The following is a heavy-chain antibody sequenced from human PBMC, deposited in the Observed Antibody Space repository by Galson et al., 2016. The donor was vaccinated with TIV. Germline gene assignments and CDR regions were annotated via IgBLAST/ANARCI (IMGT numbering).Heavy chain of an antibody. Sequence: SLRLSCAASGFTFGDYYMSWIRQAPGKGLEWISYISSSGTTTYYIDSVKGRFTISRDNARNSLYLVMSSLRVEDAAVYFCARGCPTTSCYHPYWGQGTLVTVSS. CDR1: GFTFGDYY. J-gene: IGHJ4*02. V-gene: IGHV3-11*01. CDR3: ARGCPTTSCYHPY. CDR2: ISSSGTTT. D-gene: IGHD2-2*01.